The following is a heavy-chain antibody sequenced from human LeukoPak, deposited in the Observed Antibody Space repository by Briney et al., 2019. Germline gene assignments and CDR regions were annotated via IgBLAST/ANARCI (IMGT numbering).Heavy chain of an antibody. V-gene: IGHV4-59*08. D-gene: IGHD3-22*01. Sequence: SETLSLTYTVSGGSISSYYWSWIRQPPGTGLEWIGYIYYSGSTNYNPSLKSRVTISVDTSKNQFSLKLSSVTAADTAVYYCARIYYDSSGYYRLFDPWGQGTLVTVSS. CDR2: IYYSGST. CDR1: GGSISSYY. CDR3: ARIYYDSSGYYRLFDP. J-gene: IGHJ5*02.